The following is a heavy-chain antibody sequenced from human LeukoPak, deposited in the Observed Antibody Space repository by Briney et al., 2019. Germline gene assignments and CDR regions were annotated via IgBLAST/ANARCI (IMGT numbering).Heavy chain of an antibody. CDR2: IKQDGSEK. D-gene: IGHD3-16*01. CDR3: ARDRAFGGVIEAFDI. J-gene: IGHJ3*02. Sequence: GGSLRLSCAASGFTFSSYWMSWVRQAPGKGLEWVANIKQDGSEKYYVDSVKGRFTISRDNAKNSLYLQMNSLRAEDTAVYYCARDRAFGGVIEAFDIWGQGTMVTVSS. V-gene: IGHV3-7*01. CDR1: GFTFSSYW.